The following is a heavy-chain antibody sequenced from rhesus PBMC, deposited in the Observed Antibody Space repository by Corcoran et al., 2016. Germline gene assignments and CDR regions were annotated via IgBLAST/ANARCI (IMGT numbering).Heavy chain of an antibody. CDR3: ARVNTVTANFDY. D-gene: IGHD4-23*01. Sequence: QVTLKESGPALVKPTQTLTLTCTFSGFSLSTSGMGVGWIRQPPGKTLEWLAHIYWDDDKRNRTSLKSRLTISKDTSKNQVVLTMTNMDPVDTATYYCARVNTVTANFDYWGQGVLVTVSS. CDR1: GFSLSTSGMG. J-gene: IGHJ4*01. CDR2: IYWDDDK. V-gene: IGHV2-1*01.